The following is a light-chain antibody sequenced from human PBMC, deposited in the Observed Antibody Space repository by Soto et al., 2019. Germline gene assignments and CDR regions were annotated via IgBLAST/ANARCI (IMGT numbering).Light chain of an antibody. Sequence: QSVLTQPPSASGTPGQMVTISCSGSSSNIGSNYVYWYQQLPGTAPKLLIYSNNQRPSGVPDRFSGSKSGTSASLAISGLRSEDEADYYCAAWDDSLSKVFGTGTKVTVL. J-gene: IGLJ1*01. CDR2: SNN. V-gene: IGLV1-47*02. CDR1: SSNIGSNY. CDR3: AAWDDSLSKV.